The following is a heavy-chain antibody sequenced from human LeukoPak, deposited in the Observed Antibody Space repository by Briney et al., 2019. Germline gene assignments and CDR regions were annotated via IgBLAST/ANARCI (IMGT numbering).Heavy chain of an antibody. Sequence: SESLSLTCAVSGTSFSSYYWSWIRQPPGKGLEWIGEVNHSGYTNDNPSLKSRVTISVDTSNNQFSLRLRSVTAADTAVYFCARMTTGHDFWGQGTLVTVS. CDR1: GTSFSSYY. J-gene: IGHJ4*02. CDR2: VNHSGYT. CDR3: ARMTTGHDF. D-gene: IGHD4-17*01. V-gene: IGHV4-34*01.